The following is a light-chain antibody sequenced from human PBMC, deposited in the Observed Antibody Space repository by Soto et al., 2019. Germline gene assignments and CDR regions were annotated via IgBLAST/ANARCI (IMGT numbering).Light chain of an antibody. V-gene: IGLV1-47*01. J-gene: IGLJ2*01. Sequence: QAVVTQAPSASGTPGQRVTISCSGSSSNIGSNYVYWYQQLPGTAPKLLIYRNNQRPSGVPDRFSGSKSGTSASLAISGLRPEDEADYYCAAWDDSLSGVVFGGGTKLTVL. CDR2: RNN. CDR3: AAWDDSLSGVV. CDR1: SSNIGSNY.